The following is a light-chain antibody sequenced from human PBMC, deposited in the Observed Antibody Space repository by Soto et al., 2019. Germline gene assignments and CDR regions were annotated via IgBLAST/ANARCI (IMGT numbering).Light chain of an antibody. J-gene: IGKJ4*01. CDR3: QQYDIWPPVT. V-gene: IGKV3-15*01. CDR2: GAS. Sequence: EIVMTQSPATLSVSPGERATVSCRASQSVSSNLAWYQQKPGQAPRLLIYGASTRATGIPARFSGSGSGTEFTLTISSLQSEDFAVYYCQQYDIWPPVTFGGGTKVEIK. CDR1: QSVSSN.